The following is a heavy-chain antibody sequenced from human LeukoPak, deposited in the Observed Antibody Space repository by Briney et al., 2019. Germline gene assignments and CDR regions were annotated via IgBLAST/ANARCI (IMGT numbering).Heavy chain of an antibody. D-gene: IGHD3-10*01. CDR1: GGSISSGGYF. Sequence: SETLSLTCTVSGGSISSGGYFWSWIRQPPGKGLEWIGYIYYSGSIYYNPSLKSRATISVDTSKNQFSLKLSSVTAADTAVYYCARGGGITDNGMDVWGQGTTVTVSS. CDR2: IYYSGSI. V-gene: IGHV4-30-4*01. CDR3: ARGGGITDNGMDV. J-gene: IGHJ6*02.